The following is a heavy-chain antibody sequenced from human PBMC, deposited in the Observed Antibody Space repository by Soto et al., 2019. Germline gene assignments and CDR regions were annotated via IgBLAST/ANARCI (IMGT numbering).Heavy chain of an antibody. D-gene: IGHD2-15*01. CDR1: GGSVSSNGHY. CDR2: IDNNGVT. Sequence: PSETLSLTCIVSGGSVSSNGHYWGWIRQPPGKGLEGIGSIDNNGVTNYNSSLKSRVTISRDTSKNQFSLRLTSVTAADTAVYYCGKILVGATGHTDADSWGPGTLVTVSS. CDR3: GKILVGATGHTDADS. J-gene: IGHJ4*02. V-gene: IGHV4-39*01.